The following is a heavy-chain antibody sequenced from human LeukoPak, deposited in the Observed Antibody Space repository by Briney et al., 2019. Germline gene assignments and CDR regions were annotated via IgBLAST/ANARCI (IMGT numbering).Heavy chain of an antibody. CDR2: INPDDKSA. Sequence: GGSLRLSCATSGFTFSKYWLHWLRQAPGKGLVWVSRINPDDKSASYADSVKGRFTIARDDARKTLYLQMNSLRAEDTAVYYCLTIVETTFDAFDIWGQGTMVTVSS. D-gene: IGHD2/OR15-2a*01. CDR3: LTIVETTFDAFDI. J-gene: IGHJ3*02. CDR1: GFTFSKYW. V-gene: IGHV3-74*01.